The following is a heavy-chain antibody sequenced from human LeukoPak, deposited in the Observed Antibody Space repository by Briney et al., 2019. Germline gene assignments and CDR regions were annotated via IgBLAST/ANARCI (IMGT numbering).Heavy chain of an antibody. CDR1: GGPFSGGYG. V-gene: IGHV1-69*04. CDR3: ARDREHYGVDFDY. Sequence: ASVKVSCKASGGPFSGGYGISWVRQAPGQGLEWMGRIIPSPHIVIYAQDFQARVTITADKSTNTAYMELSSLRSDDTAVYYCARDREHYGVDFDYWGQGTLVSVSS. D-gene: IGHD4-17*01. J-gene: IGHJ4*02. CDR2: IIPSPHIV.